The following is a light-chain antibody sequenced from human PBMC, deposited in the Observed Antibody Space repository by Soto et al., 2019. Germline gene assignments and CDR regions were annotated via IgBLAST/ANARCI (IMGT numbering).Light chain of an antibody. J-gene: IGKJ1*01. CDR3: QQRRNWPPT. CDR1: QSVSSSY. Sequence: IVVTQSPGTLSLSPGERATLSCRASQSVSSSYLAWYQQKPGQAPRLLMYEASNRATGVPARFSGSGSGTDFTLTISSLEPEDFAIYYCQQRRNWPPTFAQRTKVDIK. V-gene: IGKV3D-20*02. CDR2: EAS.